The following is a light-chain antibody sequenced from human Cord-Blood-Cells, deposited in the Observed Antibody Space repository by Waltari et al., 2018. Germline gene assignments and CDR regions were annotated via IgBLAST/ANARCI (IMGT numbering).Light chain of an antibody. J-gene: IGKJ1*01. Sequence: EIVLTQSPGTLSLSPGERATLSCRASQSVSSSYFAWYQQKPGQAPRLLIYGASSRATGIPDRFSGSGSGTDFTLTISRLEPEECAVYYCQQYGSSPRTFGQGTKVEIK. V-gene: IGKV3-20*01. CDR1: QSVSSSY. CDR2: GAS. CDR3: QQYGSSPRT.